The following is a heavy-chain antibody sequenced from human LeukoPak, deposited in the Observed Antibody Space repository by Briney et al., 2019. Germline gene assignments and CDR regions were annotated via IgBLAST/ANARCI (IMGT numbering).Heavy chain of an antibody. CDR3: ARNYYYYYGMDV. CDR2: IYHSGST. J-gene: IGHJ6*02. V-gene: IGHV4-38-2*02. CDR1: GYSISSGYY. Sequence: SETLSLTCTVSGYSISSGYYWGWIRQPPGKGLEWIGSIYHSGSTYYNPSLKSRVTISVDTSKNQFSLKLSSVTAADTAVHYCARNYYYYYGMDVWGQGTTVTVSS.